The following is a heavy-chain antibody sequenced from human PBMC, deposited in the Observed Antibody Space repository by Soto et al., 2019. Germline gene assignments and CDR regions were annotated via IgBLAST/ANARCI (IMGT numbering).Heavy chain of an antibody. J-gene: IGHJ4*02. D-gene: IGHD1-1*01. Sequence: EVQLVESGGGLVKPGGSLRLSCAASGFTFSSYSMNWVRQAPGKGLEWVSSISSSSSYIYYADSVKGRFTISRDNAKNSLYLQMNSLRAEDTAVYYCAREGQLERQTYYDYWGQGTLVTVSS. CDR1: GFTFSSYS. CDR2: ISSSSSYI. V-gene: IGHV3-21*01. CDR3: AREGQLERQTYYDY.